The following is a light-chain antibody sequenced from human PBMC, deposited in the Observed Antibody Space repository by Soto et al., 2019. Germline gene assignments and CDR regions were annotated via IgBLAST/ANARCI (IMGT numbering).Light chain of an antibody. V-gene: IGLV1-44*01. CDR1: SSNIGSNT. J-gene: IGLJ2*01. CDR3: AAWDDSLNGRV. Sequence: QSVLTQPPSASGTPGQRVTISCSGSSSNIGSNTVNWYQQLPGTAPKLLIYSNNQRPSGVPDRFSGSKSGTSASLAISGLXXEXXXDYYCAAWDDSLNGRVFGGGTKLTVL. CDR2: SNN.